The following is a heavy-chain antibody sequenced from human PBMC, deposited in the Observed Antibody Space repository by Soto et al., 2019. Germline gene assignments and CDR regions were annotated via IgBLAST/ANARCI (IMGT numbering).Heavy chain of an antibody. CDR3: AKLMAVAGTEFDY. CDR2: ISYDGSNK. V-gene: IGHV3-30*18. Sequence: QVQLVESGGGVVQPGRSLRLSCAASGFTFSSYGMHWVRQAPGKGLEWVAVISYDGSNKYYADSVKGRFTISRDNSKNTLYLQMNSLRAEDTAGYYCAKLMAVAGTEFDYWGQGTLVTVSS. D-gene: IGHD6-19*01. J-gene: IGHJ4*02. CDR1: GFTFSSYG.